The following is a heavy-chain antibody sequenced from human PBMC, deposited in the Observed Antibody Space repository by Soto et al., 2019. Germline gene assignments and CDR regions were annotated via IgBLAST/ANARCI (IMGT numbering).Heavy chain of an antibody. CDR3: ATSYGSGYRAFDY. Sequence: QVQLVQSGAEVKRPGSSVKVSGKASGDTFNFYSINWVRQAPGLGLEWLGRVNPILSRSNYAQRFQGRVTMTADKSTSTAYMILNSLKSEDTAIYYSATSYGSGYRAFDYWGQGALVTVSS. CDR1: GDTFNFYS. J-gene: IGHJ4*02. V-gene: IGHV1-69*02. CDR2: VNPILSRS. D-gene: IGHD3-10*01.